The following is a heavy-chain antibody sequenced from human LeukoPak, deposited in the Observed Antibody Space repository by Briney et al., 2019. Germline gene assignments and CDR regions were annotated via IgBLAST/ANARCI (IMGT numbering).Heavy chain of an antibody. Sequence: GGSLRLSCVASGFSFSDYAMSWVRQAPGKGLEWVSAISGGGDIAYYADSVEGRFTISRDNSKNTLYLQMSSLRAEDTAVYYCPRKYDSSGYYDHWGQGILVSVSS. CDR1: GFSFSDYA. D-gene: IGHD3-22*01. J-gene: IGHJ4*02. CDR3: PRKYDSSGYYDH. V-gene: IGHV3-23*01. CDR2: ISGGGDIA.